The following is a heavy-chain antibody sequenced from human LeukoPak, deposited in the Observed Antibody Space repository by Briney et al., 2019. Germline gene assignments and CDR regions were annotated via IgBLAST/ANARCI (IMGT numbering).Heavy chain of an antibody. Sequence: SVKVSCKASGGTFSSYAISWVRQAPGRGLEWMGGIIPIFGTANYAQKFQGRVTITADESTSTAYMELSSLRSEDTAVYYCARGADGYYGSGLDYYYYGMDVWGKGTTVTVSS. V-gene: IGHV1-69*13. CDR3: ARGADGYYGSGLDYYYYGMDV. J-gene: IGHJ6*04. D-gene: IGHD3-10*01. CDR2: IIPIFGTA. CDR1: GGTFSSYA.